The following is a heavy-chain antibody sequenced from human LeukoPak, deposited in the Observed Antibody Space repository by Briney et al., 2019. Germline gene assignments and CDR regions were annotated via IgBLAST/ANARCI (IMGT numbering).Heavy chain of an antibody. D-gene: IGHD3-10*01. V-gene: IGHV3-23*01. CDR1: RFTFSSYA. CDR2: ISGSGGST. CDR3: AKGRSPQGPHDAFDI. J-gene: IGHJ3*02. Sequence: PVRSLRLSSAASRFTFSSYAMSWVRQAPGKGLEWVSAISGSGGSTYYADSAKGRFTISRDNSKNTLYLQMNSLRAEDTAVYYCAKGRSPQGPHDAFDIWGQGTMVTVSS.